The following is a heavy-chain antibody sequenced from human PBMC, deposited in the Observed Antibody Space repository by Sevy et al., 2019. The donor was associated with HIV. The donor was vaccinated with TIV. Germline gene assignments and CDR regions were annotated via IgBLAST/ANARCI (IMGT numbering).Heavy chain of an antibody. CDR2: ISSSGSTI. CDR3: ARVAYSYGHFDY. CDR1: GFTFSSYE. J-gene: IGHJ4*02. V-gene: IGHV3-48*03. Sequence: GGSLRLSCAASGFTFSSYEMNWVRQAPGKGLEWVSYISSSGSTIYYADSVKGRFTISRDNAKNSLYLQMNSLRADDTAVYYCARVAYSYGHFDYWGQGTLVTVSS. D-gene: IGHD5-18*01.